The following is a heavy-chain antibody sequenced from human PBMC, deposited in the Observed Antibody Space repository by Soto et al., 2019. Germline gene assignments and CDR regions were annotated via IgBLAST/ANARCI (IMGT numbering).Heavy chain of an antibody. Sequence: QITLKESGPTLVKPTQTLTLTCTFSGFSRSTSGVGVGWIRQPPGKALEWLALIFWDDVKRYSPSLKSRLTITKDTSKTHVGLTMTSMDPVDTGTYYWTHRQNAGATWFDPWGQGTLVTVSS. CDR1: GFSRSTSGVG. CDR3: THRQNAGATWFDP. J-gene: IGHJ5*02. V-gene: IGHV2-5*02. D-gene: IGHD6-25*01. CDR2: IFWDDVK.